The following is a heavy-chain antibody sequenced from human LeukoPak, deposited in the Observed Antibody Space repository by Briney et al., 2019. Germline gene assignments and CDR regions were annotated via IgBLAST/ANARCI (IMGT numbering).Heavy chain of an antibody. J-gene: IGHJ4*02. V-gene: IGHV4-59*01. CDR3: ARVGYCSGGSCYSPGIYYFDY. D-gene: IGHD2-15*01. Sequence: PSETLSLTCTVSGGSISSYYWSWIRQPPGKGLEWIGYIYYSGSTNCNPSLKSRVTISVDTSKNQFSLKLSSVTAADTAVYYCARVGYCSGGSCYSPGIYYFDYWGQGTLVTVSS. CDR1: GGSISSYY. CDR2: IYYSGST.